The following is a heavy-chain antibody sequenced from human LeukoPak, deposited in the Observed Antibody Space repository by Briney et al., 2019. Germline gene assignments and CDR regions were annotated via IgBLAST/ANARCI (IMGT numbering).Heavy chain of an antibody. V-gene: IGHV3-7*03. CDR3: AKDGGLWVSAHWGDS. D-gene: IGHD7-27*01. CDR2: INHNGNVN. J-gene: IGHJ4*02. Sequence: GGSLRLSCAASGFTFSSYWMNWARQAPGKGLEWVASINHNGNVNYYVDSVKGRFTVSRDNSKNTLFLQMNSLRAEDTAVYYCAKDGGLWVSAHWGDSWGRGTLVTVSS. CDR1: GFTFSSYW.